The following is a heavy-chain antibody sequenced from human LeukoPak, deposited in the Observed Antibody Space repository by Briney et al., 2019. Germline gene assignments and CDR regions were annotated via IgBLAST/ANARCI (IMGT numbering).Heavy chain of an antibody. CDR2: IIPIVGKA. CDR1: GGTFSSYA. V-gene: IGHV1-69*04. CDR3: ARERESGMGLYFDS. Sequence: SVKVSCKASGGTFSSYAITWMRQAPGQGLEWMGRIIPIVGKANYAQNFQGRVTITADKSTSTVYVELSSLRSEDTAVYYCARERESGMGLYFDSWGQGTLATVSS. D-gene: IGHD1-26*01. J-gene: IGHJ4*02.